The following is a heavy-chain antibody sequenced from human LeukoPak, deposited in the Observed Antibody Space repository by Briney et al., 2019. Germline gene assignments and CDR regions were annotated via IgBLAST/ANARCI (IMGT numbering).Heavy chain of an antibody. J-gene: IGHJ4*02. Sequence: SQTLSLTCTVSGGSISSGDYYWSWIRQPPGKGLEWTGYIYYSGSTYYNPSLKSRVTISVDTSKNQFSLKLSSVTAADTAVYYCARDHGFLEWLLLPPTEWGQGTLVTVSS. CDR2: IYYSGST. V-gene: IGHV4-30-4*01. D-gene: IGHD3-3*01. CDR1: GGSISSGDYY. CDR3: ARDHGFLEWLLLPPTE.